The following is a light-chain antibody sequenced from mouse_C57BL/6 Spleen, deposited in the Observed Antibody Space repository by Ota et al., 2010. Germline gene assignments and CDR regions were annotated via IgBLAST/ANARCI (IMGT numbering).Light chain of an antibody. CDR3: HQYLSSLT. J-gene: IGKJ5*01. Sequence: MTQXPSPSSVSAGEKVTMSCKSSQSLLNSSNQKNYLAWYQQKPGQPPKLLIYGASTRESGVPDRFTGSGSGTDFTPTISSVQAEDLAVYYCHQYLSSLTFGAGTKLELK. CDR1: QSLLNSSNQKNY. V-gene: IGKV8-28*01. CDR2: GAS.